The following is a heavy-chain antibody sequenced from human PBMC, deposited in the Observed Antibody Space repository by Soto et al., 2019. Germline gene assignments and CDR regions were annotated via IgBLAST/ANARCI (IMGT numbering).Heavy chain of an antibody. J-gene: IGHJ3*02. CDR1: GGSFSGYY. V-gene: IGHV4-34*01. Sequence: QVQLQQWGAGLLKPSETLSLTCAVYGGSFSGYYWSWIRQPPGKGLEWIGEINHSGSTNYNPSLKSRVTISVYTSKNQFSLKLSSVTAADTAVYYCARGRRFLEWDDAFDIWGQGTMVTVSS. D-gene: IGHD3-3*01. CDR2: INHSGST. CDR3: ARGRRFLEWDDAFDI.